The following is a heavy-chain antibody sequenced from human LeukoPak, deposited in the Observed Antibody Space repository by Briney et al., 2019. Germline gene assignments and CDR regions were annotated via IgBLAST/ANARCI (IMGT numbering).Heavy chain of an antibody. CDR1: GGSFSGYY. V-gene: IGHV4-34*01. CDR3: ARDQAGLRYGMDV. D-gene: IGHD2-2*01. CDR2: INHSGST. Sequence: SETLSLTCAVYGGSFSGYYWSWIRQPPGKGLEWIGEINHSGSTNYNPSLKSRVTISVDTSKNQFSLNLNSVTAADTAVYYCARDQAGLRYGMDVWGQGTTVTVSS. J-gene: IGHJ6*02.